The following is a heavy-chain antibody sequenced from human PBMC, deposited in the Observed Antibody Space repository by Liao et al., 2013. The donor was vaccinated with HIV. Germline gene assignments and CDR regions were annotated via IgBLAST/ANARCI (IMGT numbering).Heavy chain of an antibody. J-gene: IGHJ4*02. D-gene: IGHD3-3*01. V-gene: IGHV4-61*02. CDR3: ARGLNVLRFLEWSSPFDY. CDR1: GGSIRSGSYY. CDR2: IYTSGSS. Sequence: QVQLQESGPGLVKPSQTLSLTCSVSGGSIRSGSYYWSWIRQPAGKGLEWIGHIYTSGSSNYNPALKTRVTISADTSKNQVSLRMDSVTAPDTGMYYCARGLNVLRFLEWSSPFDYWGQGTLVTVSS.